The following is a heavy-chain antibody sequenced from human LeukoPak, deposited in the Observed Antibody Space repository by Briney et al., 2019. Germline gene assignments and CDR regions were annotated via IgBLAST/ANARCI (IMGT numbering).Heavy chain of an antibody. CDR3: ATYSSLNRREFQY. CDR1: GSTFDEYA. D-gene: IGHD3-22*01. V-gene: IGHV3-9*01. J-gene: IGHJ1*01. Sequence: PGGSLRLSCAASGSTFDEYAMHWVRQAPGKGLEWVSGINWNSGSIGYADSVKGRFTISRDNAKNSLYLQMNSLRAEDTAVYYCATYSSLNRREFQYWGQGTLLTVSS. CDR2: INWNSGSI.